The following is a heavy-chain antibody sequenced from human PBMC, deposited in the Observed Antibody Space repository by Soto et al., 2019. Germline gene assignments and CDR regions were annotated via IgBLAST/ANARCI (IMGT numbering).Heavy chain of an antibody. V-gene: IGHV3-73*02. CDR2: IRSKANSYAT. CDR3: TRHPSLYDSSGYYHEEHDFDI. CDR1: GFTFSGSA. Sequence: EVQLVESGGGLVQPGGSLKLSCAASGFTFSGSAMHWVRQASGKGLEWVGRIRSKANSYATAYAASVKGRFNISRDDSKNTAYLQMNSLKTEDTAVYYCTRHPSLYDSSGYYHEEHDFDIWGQGTMVTVSS. J-gene: IGHJ3*02. D-gene: IGHD3-22*01.